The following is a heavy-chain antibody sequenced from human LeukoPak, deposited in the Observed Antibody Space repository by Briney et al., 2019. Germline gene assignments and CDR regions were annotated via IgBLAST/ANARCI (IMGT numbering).Heavy chain of an antibody. CDR2: IKKDGSEK. V-gene: IGHV3-7*01. J-gene: IGHJ4*02. Sequence: ETLSLTCAVYGGSFSGYYWSWIRQPPGKGLEWVANIKKDGSEKYYVDSVKGRFTISRDNAKNSLYLQMNSLRAEDTAVYYCARWRQWGQGTLVTVSS. CDR1: GGSFSGYY. CDR3: ARWRQ.